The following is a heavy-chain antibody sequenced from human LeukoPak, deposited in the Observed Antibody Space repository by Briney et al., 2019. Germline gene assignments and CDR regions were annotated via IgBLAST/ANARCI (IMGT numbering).Heavy chain of an antibody. CDR2: ISSSSSYM. D-gene: IGHD5-18*01. CDR1: GFTFSSYT. CDR3: ARDDSEDY. Sequence: PGGSLRLSCAASGFTFSSYTMNWVRQAPGKGLEWVSSISSSSSYMYYADSLKGRFTISRDNAKNSLYPQMNSLRAEDTAVYYCARDDSEDYWGQGTLVTVSS. V-gene: IGHV3-21*01. J-gene: IGHJ4*02.